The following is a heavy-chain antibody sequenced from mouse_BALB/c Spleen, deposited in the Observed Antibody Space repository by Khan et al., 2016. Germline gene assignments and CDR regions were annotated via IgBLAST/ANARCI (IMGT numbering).Heavy chain of an antibody. CDR3: ARGVGPDY. CDR1: GYAFSSYW. Sequence: QVRLQQPGAELVRPGSSVKISCKASGYAFSSYWMNWVKQRPGQGLEWIGQIYPGDGDTNYNGKFKGKATLTADKSSSTAYMQLSSLTSEDSAVYFCARGVGPDYWGQGTTLTVSS. V-gene: IGHV1-80*01. CDR2: IYPGDGDT. D-gene: IGHD4-1*01. J-gene: IGHJ2*01.